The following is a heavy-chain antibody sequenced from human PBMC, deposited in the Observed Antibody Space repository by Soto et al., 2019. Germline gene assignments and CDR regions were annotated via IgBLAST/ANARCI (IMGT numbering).Heavy chain of an antibody. V-gene: IGHV3-11*01. CDR2: ISSSGSTI. D-gene: IGHD2-15*01. CDR1: GFTFSDYY. Sequence: QVQLVESGGGLVKPGGSLRLSCAASGFTFSDYYMSWIRQAPGKRLEWVSYISSSGSTIYYADSVKGRFTISRDNAKNSLYLQMNSLRAEDTAVYYCARADCSGGSCYSWGDAFDIWGQGTMVTVSS. J-gene: IGHJ3*02. CDR3: ARADCSGGSCYSWGDAFDI.